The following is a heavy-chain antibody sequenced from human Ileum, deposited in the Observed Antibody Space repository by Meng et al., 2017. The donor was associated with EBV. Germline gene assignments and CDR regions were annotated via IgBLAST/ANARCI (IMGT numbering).Heavy chain of an antibody. Sequence: LREGGPGLVKPPDTLSLTCALSGDATSSTNWWGGFRQPPGKGLEWIGYFYYSGSTSYNPSLKSRVTMSVDTSKNQFSLNLNSVTAVDTAVYYCARNVPGTSAYYDWGQGTLVTVSS. D-gene: IGHD3-22*01. CDR3: ARNVPGTSAYYD. CDR2: FYYSGST. J-gene: IGHJ4*02. V-gene: IGHV4-28*01. CDR1: GDATSSTNW.